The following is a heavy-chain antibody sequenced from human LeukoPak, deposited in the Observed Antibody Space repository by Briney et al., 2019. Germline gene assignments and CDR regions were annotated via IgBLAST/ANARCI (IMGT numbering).Heavy chain of an antibody. V-gene: IGHV3-33*01. J-gene: IGHJ4*02. CDR2: IWYDGSNK. Sequence: PGGSLRLSCEASGFTFSRFGMHWVRQAPGKGLEWVAVIWYDGSNKNYADSVKGRFTISRDNSKNTLYLQVSSLRAEDTAVYYCARDRWYDGSGYIAAFDYWGQGTLVTVS. CDR1: GFTFSRFG. CDR3: ARDRWYDGSGYIAAFDY. D-gene: IGHD3-22*01.